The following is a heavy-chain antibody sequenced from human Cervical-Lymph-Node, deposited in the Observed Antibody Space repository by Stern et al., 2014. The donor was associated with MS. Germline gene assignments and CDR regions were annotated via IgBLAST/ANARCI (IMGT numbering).Heavy chain of an antibody. V-gene: IGHV1-3*01. Sequence: VQLVQSGAEVKKPGASVRVSCKASGYTFSTYAVHWVRQAPGQRLEWIGWVNAGNGNTNYSQKFQGRVTITTDTSASTAYMDLSSLRFEDTAVYYCARTASWAFDSWGQGTLVTVSS. D-gene: IGHD2-2*01. CDR3: ARTASWAFDS. CDR2: VNAGNGNT. CDR1: GYTFSTYA. J-gene: IGHJ4*02.